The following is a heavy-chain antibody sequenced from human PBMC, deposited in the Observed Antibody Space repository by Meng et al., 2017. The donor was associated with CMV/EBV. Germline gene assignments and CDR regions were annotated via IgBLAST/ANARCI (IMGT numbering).Heavy chain of an antibody. Sequence: GGSLRLSCTASGFTFSTYDFHWVRQPTGKGLEWVSSIGTVGDTYSIGSVKGRFIISREDAKNSVYLQMNGLRDGDMGLYYCARARSPTHFDYWGQGALVTVSS. CDR2: IGTVGDT. V-gene: IGHV3-13*01. CDR1: GFTFSTYD. CDR3: ARARSPTHFDY. J-gene: IGHJ4*02.